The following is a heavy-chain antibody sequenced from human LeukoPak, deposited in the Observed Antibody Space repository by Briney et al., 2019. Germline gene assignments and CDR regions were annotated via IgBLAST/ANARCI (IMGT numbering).Heavy chain of an antibody. CDR1: GFTFSSYA. CDR2: ISGSGGST. Sequence: PGGSLRLSCAASGFTFSSYAMSWVRQAPGKGLEWVSAISGSGGSTYYADSVKGRFTISRDKSKNTLYLQMNSLRAEDTAVYYCAKTYDFWSGYPEDYWGQGTLVTVSS. J-gene: IGHJ4*02. D-gene: IGHD3-3*01. V-gene: IGHV3-23*01. CDR3: AKTYDFWSGYPEDY.